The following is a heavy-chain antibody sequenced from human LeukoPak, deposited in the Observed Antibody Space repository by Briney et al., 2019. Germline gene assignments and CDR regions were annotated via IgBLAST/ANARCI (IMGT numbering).Heavy chain of an antibody. V-gene: IGHV4-59*01. CDR2: IYYSGST. CDR1: GGSISSYY. Sequence: SETLSLTCTVSGGSISSYYWSWIRQPPGKGLEWIGYIYYSGSTSYSPSLRSRVTISVDTSKDQFSLKLSSVTAADTAVYYCARETSQKGAHYMDVWGKGTTVTISS. J-gene: IGHJ6*03. D-gene: IGHD3-16*01. CDR3: ARETSQKGAHYMDV.